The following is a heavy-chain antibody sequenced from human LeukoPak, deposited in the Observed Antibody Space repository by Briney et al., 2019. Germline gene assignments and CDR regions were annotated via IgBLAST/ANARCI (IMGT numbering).Heavy chain of an antibody. D-gene: IGHD5-12*01. CDR3: ASSGYSGYLGY. V-gene: IGHV3-74*01. CDR2: INPDGSGT. CDR1: GFTFRSYW. Sequence: GGSLRLSCAASGFTFRSYWMHWVRQAPGKGLVWVSRINPDGSGTSNADSVKGRFTISRDNAKNTLYLQMNSLRAEDTAVYYCASSGYSGYLGYWGQGTLVTVSS. J-gene: IGHJ4*02.